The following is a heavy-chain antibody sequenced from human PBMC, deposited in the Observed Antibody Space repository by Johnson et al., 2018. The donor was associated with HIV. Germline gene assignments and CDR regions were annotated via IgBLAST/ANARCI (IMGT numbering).Heavy chain of an antibody. D-gene: IGHD2/OR15-2a*01. CDR1: GFIFSSYA. CDR2: ISSNGGST. Sequence: VQLVESGGGLVQPGGSLRLSCAASGFIFSSYAMHWVRQAPGKGLQYVSAISSNGGSTYYANSVKGRFTISRDNSKNTLYLQMNSLRAEDTAVYYCAREGKYLAGAEDAFDIWGQGTMVTVSS. V-gene: IGHV3-64*01. CDR3: AREGKYLAGAEDAFDI. J-gene: IGHJ3*02.